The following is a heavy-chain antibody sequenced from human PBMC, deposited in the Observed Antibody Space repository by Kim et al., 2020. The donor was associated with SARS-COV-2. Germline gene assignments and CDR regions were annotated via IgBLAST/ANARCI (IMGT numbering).Heavy chain of an antibody. CDR1: GFTFSSYA. Sequence: GGSLRLSCAASGFTFSSYAMSWVRQAPGKGLEWVSAISGSGGSTYYADSVKGRFTISRDNSKNTLYLQMNSLRAEDTAVYYCANSYDSSGYYLYFDYWGQGTLVTVSS. CDR3: ANSYDSSGYYLYFDY. D-gene: IGHD3-22*01. CDR2: ISGSGGST. V-gene: IGHV3-23*01. J-gene: IGHJ4*02.